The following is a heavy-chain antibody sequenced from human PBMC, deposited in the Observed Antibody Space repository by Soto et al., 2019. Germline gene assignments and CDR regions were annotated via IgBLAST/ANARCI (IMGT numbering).Heavy chain of an antibody. Sequence: QVQLVQSGAEVKKPGSSVKVSCKASGGTFSSYAISWVRQAPGQGLEWMGGIIPIFGTANYAQKFQGSVTITADESTSTAYMELSSLTSEDTAVYYCARGADVLVPAAAPGAYWGQGTLVTVSS. CDR1: GGTFSSYA. J-gene: IGHJ4*02. CDR2: IIPIFGTA. CDR3: ARGADVLVPAAAPGAY. D-gene: IGHD2-2*01. V-gene: IGHV1-69*12.